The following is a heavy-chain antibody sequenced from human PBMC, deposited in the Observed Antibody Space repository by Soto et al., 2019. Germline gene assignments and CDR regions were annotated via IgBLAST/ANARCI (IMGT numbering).Heavy chain of an antibody. V-gene: IGHV1-2*04. CDR1: GYTFTGYY. CDR3: ASTRCSGGSRPYYFDY. D-gene: IGHD2-15*01. Sequence: ASVKVSCKASGYTFTGYYMHWVRQAPGQGLEWMEWINPNSGGTNYAQKFQGWVTMTRDTSISTAYMELSRLRSDDTAVYYCASTRCSGGSRPYYFDYWGQGTLVTVSS. J-gene: IGHJ4*02. CDR2: INPNSGGT.